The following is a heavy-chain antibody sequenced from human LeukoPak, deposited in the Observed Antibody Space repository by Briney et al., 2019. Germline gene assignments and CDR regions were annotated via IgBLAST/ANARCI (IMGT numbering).Heavy chain of an antibody. D-gene: IGHD3-16*02. CDR3: ARVGGIYDYVWGSYRHDPFDI. Sequence: SETLSLTCTVSGGSISSYYWSWIRQPPGKGLEWIGYISYSGSTNFNPSLKSRVTISVDTSKNQFSLKLSSVTAADTAVYYCARVGGIYDYVWGSYRHDPFDIWGQGTMVTVSS. J-gene: IGHJ3*02. CDR1: GGSISSYY. V-gene: IGHV4-59*01. CDR2: ISYSGST.